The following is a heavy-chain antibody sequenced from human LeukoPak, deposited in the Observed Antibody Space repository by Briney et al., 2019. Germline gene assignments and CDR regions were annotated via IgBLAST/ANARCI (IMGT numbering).Heavy chain of an antibody. CDR2: INPSGGHT. Sequence: GASVKVSCKASGYTFTSHYMHWVRQAPGQGLEWMGIINPSGGHTNYAQKFQGRVTMTRDTSTSTVYMELRSLRFEDTAVYYCARDEDSSGYYGYQDYWGQGTLVTVSS. J-gene: IGHJ4*02. CDR3: ARDEDSSGYYGYQDY. V-gene: IGHV1-46*01. CDR1: GYTFTSHY. D-gene: IGHD3-22*01.